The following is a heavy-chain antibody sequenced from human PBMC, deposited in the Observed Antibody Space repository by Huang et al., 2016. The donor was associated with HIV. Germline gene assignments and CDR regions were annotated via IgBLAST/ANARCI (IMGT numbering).Heavy chain of an antibody. J-gene: IGHJ4*02. Sequence: QVQLVQSGAEVKTPGASVRVSCKASGYTFTDSNIHWVRQAPGRGLEGMGGINPKRGGTSYAQRCQGRITMTRDTTISTVHMDLRRIQSDDTAVYFCARDWSFGSSTSPADWGQGTLVTVSS. CDR1: GYTFTDSN. CDR3: ARDWSFGSSTSPAD. CDR2: INPKRGGT. D-gene: IGHD6-6*01. V-gene: IGHV1-2*02.